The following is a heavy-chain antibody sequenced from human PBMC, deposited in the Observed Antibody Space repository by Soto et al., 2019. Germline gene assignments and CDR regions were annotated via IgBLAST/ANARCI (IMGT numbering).Heavy chain of an antibody. CDR2: IIPIFGTA. CDR1: GGTFSSYA. D-gene: IGHD3-22*01. Sequence: ASVKVSCKASGGTFSSYAISWVRQAPGQGLEWMGGIIPIFGTANYAQKFQGRVTITADESTSTAYMELSSLRSEDTAVYYFARGPPAVGIVDRYYFDYWGQGTLVTVS. J-gene: IGHJ4*02. V-gene: IGHV1-69*13. CDR3: ARGPPAVGIVDRYYFDY.